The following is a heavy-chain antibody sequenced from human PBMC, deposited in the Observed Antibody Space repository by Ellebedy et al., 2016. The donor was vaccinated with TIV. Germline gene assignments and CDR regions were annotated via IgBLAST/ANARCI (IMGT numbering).Heavy chain of an antibody. CDR3: ARDTVGATEEVFHY. J-gene: IGHJ4*02. CDR2: VSASNGDT. CDR1: GYIFTSFG. D-gene: IGHD1-26*01. V-gene: IGHV1-18*01. Sequence: ASVKVSCXASGYIFTSFGITWVRQAPGQGFEWMGWVSASNGDTNYGQNFQGRVTMTTDTATRTAYMELSRLRSDDTAVYYCARDTVGATEEVFHYWGQGTLVTVSS.